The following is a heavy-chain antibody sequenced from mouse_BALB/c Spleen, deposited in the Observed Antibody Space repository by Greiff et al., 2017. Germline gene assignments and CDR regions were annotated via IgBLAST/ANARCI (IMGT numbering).Heavy chain of an antibody. CDR1: GYTFTSYT. J-gene: IGHJ3*01. CDR3: ARRDYDYTWFAY. CDR2: IKPSSGYT. V-gene: IGHV1-4*01. Sequence: QVQLQQSGAELARPGASVTMSCKASGYTFTSYTMHWVKQRPGQGLEWIGYIKPSSGYTNYNQKFKDKATLTADKSSSTAYMQLSSLTSEDSAVYYCARRDYDYTWFAYWGQGTLVTVSA. D-gene: IGHD2-4*01.